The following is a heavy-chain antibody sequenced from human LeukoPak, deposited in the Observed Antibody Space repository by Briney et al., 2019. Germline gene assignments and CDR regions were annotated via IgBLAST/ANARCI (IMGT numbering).Heavy chain of an antibody. CDR3: ARVQASALGY. J-gene: IGHJ4*02. V-gene: IGHV4-59*01. CDR2: IYYSGST. Sequence: PSETLSLTCTVSGGSISSYYWSWIRQPPGKGLEWIGYIYYSGSTNYNPSLKSRVTISVDTSKNQFSLKLSSVTAADTAVYYCARVQASALGYWGQGTLVTVSS. CDR1: GGSISSYY.